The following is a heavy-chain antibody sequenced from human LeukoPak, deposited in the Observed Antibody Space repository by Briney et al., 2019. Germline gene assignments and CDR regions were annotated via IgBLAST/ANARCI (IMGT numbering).Heavy chain of an antibody. J-gene: IGHJ6*03. CDR3: ATPDCSSTSCFKYYYYMDV. V-gene: IGHV1-69*02. Sequence: ASVKVSCKASGGTFSNYTISWVRQAPGQGLEWMGRIIPIFGIANYAQKFQGRVTITADKSTSTAYMELSSLRSEDTAVYYCATPDCSSTSCFKYYYYMDVWGKGTTVTVSS. CDR2: IIPIFGIA. CDR1: GGTFSNYT. D-gene: IGHD2-2*01.